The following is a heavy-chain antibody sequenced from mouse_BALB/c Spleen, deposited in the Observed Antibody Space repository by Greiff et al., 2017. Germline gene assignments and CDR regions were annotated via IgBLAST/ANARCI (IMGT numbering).Heavy chain of an antibody. Sequence: EVKLKESGGGLAQPGGSLRLSCATSGFTFSDFYMEWVRQPPGKRLEWIASSRNKANDYTTEYSASVKGRFIVSRDTSQSILYLQMNALRAEDTAFYYCARGPDIHWYFDVWGAGTTVTVSS. CDR1: GFTFSDFY. CDR3: ARGPDIHWYFDV. J-gene: IGHJ1*01. V-gene: IGHV7-1*02. CDR2: SRNKANDYTT.